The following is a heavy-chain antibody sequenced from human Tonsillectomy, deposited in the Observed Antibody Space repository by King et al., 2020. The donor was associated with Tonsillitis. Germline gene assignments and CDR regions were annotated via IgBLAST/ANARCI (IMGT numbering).Heavy chain of an antibody. J-gene: IGHJ4*02. CDR3: AREATYYDSDTSPAVAIDY. Sequence: VQLVESGGGLVQPGGSLRLSCAASGFTFSSYWMSWVRQAPGKGLEWVANIKQDGSEKYYVDSVKGRFTISRDNAKISQYLQMNSLRAEDTAVYYCAREATYYDSDTSPAVAIDYWGQGTLVTVSS. D-gene: IGHD3-16*01. CDR1: GFTFSSYW. CDR2: IKQDGSEK. V-gene: IGHV3-7*03.